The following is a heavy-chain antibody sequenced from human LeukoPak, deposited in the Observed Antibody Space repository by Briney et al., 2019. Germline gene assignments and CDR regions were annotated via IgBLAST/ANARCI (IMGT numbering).Heavy chain of an antibody. CDR3: ARSSGWFDY. J-gene: IGHJ4*02. CDR2: INPNSGGT. CDR1: GFTFTGYY. Sequence: ASVKVSCKASGFTFTGYYMHWVRQAPGQGLEWMGWINPNSGGTNYAQNFQGRVTMTRDTSITTAYMELTSLRSDDTAVYYCARSSGWFDYWGQGTLVTVSS. D-gene: IGHD6-25*01. V-gene: IGHV1-2*02.